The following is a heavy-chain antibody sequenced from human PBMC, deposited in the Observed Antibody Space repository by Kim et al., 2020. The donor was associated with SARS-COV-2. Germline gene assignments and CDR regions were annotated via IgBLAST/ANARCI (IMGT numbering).Heavy chain of an antibody. CDR1: GGSFSGYY. Sequence: SETLSLTCAVYGGSFSGYYWSWIRQPPGKGLEWIGEINHSGSTNYNPSLKSRVTISVDTSKNQFSLKLSSVTAADTAVYYCARGRNDYVWGSYRYTPVLDYWGQGTLVTVSS. V-gene: IGHV4-34*01. CDR2: INHSGST. J-gene: IGHJ4*02. CDR3: ARGRNDYVWGSYRYTPVLDY. D-gene: IGHD3-16*02.